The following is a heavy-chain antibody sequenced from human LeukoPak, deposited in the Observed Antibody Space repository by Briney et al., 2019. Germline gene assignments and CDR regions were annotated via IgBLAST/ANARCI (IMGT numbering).Heavy chain of an antibody. CDR3: AKGGCSSTSCYWSTIPFRYFDY. CDR1: GFTFSSYS. Sequence: PGGSLRLSCAASGFTFSSYSMNWVRQAPGKGLEWVSYISSSSSTIYYADSVKGRFTISRDNAKNSLYLQMNSLRAEDTAVYYCAKGGCSSTSCYWSTIPFRYFDYWGQGALATVSS. J-gene: IGHJ4*02. D-gene: IGHD2-2*01. V-gene: IGHV3-48*04. CDR2: ISSSSSTI.